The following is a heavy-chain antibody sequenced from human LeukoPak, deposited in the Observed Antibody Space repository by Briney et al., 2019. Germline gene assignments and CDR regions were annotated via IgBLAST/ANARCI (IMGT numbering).Heavy chain of an antibody. Sequence: AASVKVSCKASGYTFTSYYMHWVRQAPGQGLEWMGIINPSGGSTSYAQKFQGRVTMTRDTSTSTVYMELSSLRSGDTAVYYCAREQVRQWLRSAIDYWGQGTLVTVSS. D-gene: IGHD6-19*01. CDR3: AREQVRQWLRSAIDY. CDR1: GYTFTSYY. J-gene: IGHJ4*02. CDR2: INPSGGST. V-gene: IGHV1-46*01.